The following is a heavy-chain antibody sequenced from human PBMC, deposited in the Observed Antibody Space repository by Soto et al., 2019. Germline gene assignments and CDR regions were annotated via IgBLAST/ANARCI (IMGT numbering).Heavy chain of an antibody. CDR3: AILGIYGSSPTRGEDY. Sequence: QVQLVQSGAEVKKPGSSVKVSCKASGGTFSSYAISWVRQAPGQGLEWMGGIIPIFDTTNYAQKFQGRVTITADESTRTAYMELSSLRSEDTAVYYCAILGIYGSSPTRGEDYWGQGTLVTVSS. J-gene: IGHJ4*02. CDR1: GGTFSSYA. V-gene: IGHV1-69*01. CDR2: IIPIFDTT. D-gene: IGHD6-6*01.